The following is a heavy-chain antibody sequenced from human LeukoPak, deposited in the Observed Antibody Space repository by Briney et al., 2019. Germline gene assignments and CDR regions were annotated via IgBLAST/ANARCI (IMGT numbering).Heavy chain of an antibody. CDR2: IWYGGSNK. CDR3: TTARGSDLQYFQH. V-gene: IGHV3-30*02. D-gene: IGHD1-26*01. J-gene: IGHJ1*01. CDR1: GITFRSYG. Sequence: GGSLRLSCAASGITFRSYGMHWVRQAPGKGLEWVAFIWYGGSNKYYADSVKGRFTISRDNSRNTLYLQMNSLRAEDTAVYYCTTARGSDLQYFQHWGQGTLVTVSS.